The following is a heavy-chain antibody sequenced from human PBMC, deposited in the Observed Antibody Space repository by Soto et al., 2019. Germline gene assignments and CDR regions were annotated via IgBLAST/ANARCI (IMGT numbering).Heavy chain of an antibody. CDR3: ARGQNTLTKLFQY. Sequence: GASVKVSCMGSGYTFTCYYIHWVRQAPGQGLEWMGMINPGSGSTYYAQKFQGRVTRTRDTSTSTVYMELSSLRSEDTAVYYSARGQNTLTKLFQYWGQGTLVTVSS. CDR1: GYTFTCYY. J-gene: IGHJ4*02. V-gene: IGHV1-46*01. D-gene: IGHD1-7*01. CDR2: INPGSGST.